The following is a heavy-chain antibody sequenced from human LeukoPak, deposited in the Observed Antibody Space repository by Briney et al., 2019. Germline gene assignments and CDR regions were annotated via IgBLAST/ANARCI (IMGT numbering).Heavy chain of an antibody. V-gene: IGHV1-18*01. D-gene: IGHD4-17*01. CDR1: GYTFTSYG. CDR3: ARDRATVTTPAYCYGMDV. CDR2: ISAYNGNT. Sequence: GASVKVSCKASGYTFTSYGISWVRQAPGQGLEWMGWISAYNGNTNYAQKLQGRVTMTTDTSTSTAYMELRSLRSDDTAVYYCARDRATVTTPAYCYGMDVWGQGTTVTVSS. J-gene: IGHJ6*02.